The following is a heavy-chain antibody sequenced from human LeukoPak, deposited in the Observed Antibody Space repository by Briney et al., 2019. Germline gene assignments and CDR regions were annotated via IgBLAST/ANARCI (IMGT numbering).Heavy chain of an antibody. J-gene: IGHJ4*02. Sequence: GASVKVSCKVSGYTLTELSMHWVRQAPGKGLEWMGGFDPEDGETIYAQKFQGRVTMTEDTSTDTAYMELSSLRSEDTAVYYCARLGVGITGTTFRGDYWGQGTLVTVSS. V-gene: IGHV1-24*01. CDR3: ARLGVGITGTTFRGDY. D-gene: IGHD1-20*01. CDR1: GYTLTELS. CDR2: FDPEDGET.